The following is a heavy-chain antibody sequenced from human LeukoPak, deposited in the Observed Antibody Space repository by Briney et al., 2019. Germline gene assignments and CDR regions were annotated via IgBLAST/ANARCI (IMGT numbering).Heavy chain of an antibody. J-gene: IGHJ6*03. Sequence: PSETLSLTCTVSGGSISSYYWSWIRQPPGKGLEWIGEINHSGSTNYNPSLKSRVTISVDTSKNQFSLKLSSVTAADTAVYYCARQTIVVVPVYYYYYMDVWGKGTTVTVSS. V-gene: IGHV4-34*01. CDR3: ARQTIVVVPVYYYYYMDV. CDR2: INHSGST. D-gene: IGHD2-2*01. CDR1: GGSISSYY.